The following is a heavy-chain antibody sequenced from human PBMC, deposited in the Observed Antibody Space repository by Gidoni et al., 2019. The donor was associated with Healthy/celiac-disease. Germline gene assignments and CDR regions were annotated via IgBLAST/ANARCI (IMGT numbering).Heavy chain of an antibody. CDR1: GGSIRSYY. CDR2: IYTSGST. CDR3: AREWSVTTFYYYGMDV. Sequence: QVQLQESGPGLVKPSETLSLPCTVSGGSIRSYYWSWIRQPAGKGLEWIGRIYTSGSTNYNPSLKSRVTMSVDTSKNQFSLKLSAVTAADTAVYYCAREWSVTTFYYYGMDVWGQGTTVTVSS. D-gene: IGHD4-17*01. J-gene: IGHJ6*02. V-gene: IGHV4-4*07.